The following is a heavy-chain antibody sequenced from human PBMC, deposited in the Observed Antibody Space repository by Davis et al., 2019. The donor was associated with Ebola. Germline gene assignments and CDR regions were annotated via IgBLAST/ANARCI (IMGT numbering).Heavy chain of an antibody. Sequence: GESLKISCAASGFTFSRYWMSWVRQAPGKGLEWVANIKQDGSEKYYVDSVKGRFTISRDNAKNSLYLQMNTLRAEDTAVYYCARVGFWTTETNYYYDMDVWGKGTTVTVSS. D-gene: IGHD3/OR15-3a*01. CDR3: ARVGFWTTETNYYYDMDV. V-gene: IGHV3-7*01. J-gene: IGHJ6*04. CDR1: GFTFSRYW. CDR2: IKQDGSEK.